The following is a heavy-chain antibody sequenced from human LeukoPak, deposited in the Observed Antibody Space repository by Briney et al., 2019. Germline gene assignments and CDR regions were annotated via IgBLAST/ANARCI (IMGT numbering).Heavy chain of an antibody. J-gene: IGHJ4*02. CDR2: INPSGGST. Sequence: GASVKVSCKASGYTFTSYYMHWVRQAPGQGLEWMGIINPSGGSTSYAQKFQGRVTMTRDMPTSTVYMELSSLRSEDTAVYYCARDQVASGYAEWGQGTLVTVSS. CDR3: ARDQVASGYAE. D-gene: IGHD5-12*01. V-gene: IGHV1-46*01. CDR1: GYTFTSYY.